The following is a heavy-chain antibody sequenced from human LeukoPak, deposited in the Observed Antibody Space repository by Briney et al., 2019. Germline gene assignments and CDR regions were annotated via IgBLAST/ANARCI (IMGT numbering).Heavy chain of an antibody. CDR2: IYTSGST. Sequence: SETLSLTCTVSGGSISSYYWSWIRQPPGKGLEWIGYIYTSGSTNYNPSLKSRVTISVDTSKNQFSLKLSSVTAADTAVYYCARKNPVAGTGDNWFDHWGQGTLVTVSS. J-gene: IGHJ5*02. CDR3: ARKNPVAGTGDNWFDH. D-gene: IGHD6-19*01. V-gene: IGHV4-4*09. CDR1: GGSISSYY.